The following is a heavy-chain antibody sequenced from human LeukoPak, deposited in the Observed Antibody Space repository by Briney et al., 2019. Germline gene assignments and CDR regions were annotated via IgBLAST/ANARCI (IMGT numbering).Heavy chain of an antibody. CDR1: GFTFSTYS. V-gene: IGHV3-66*04. D-gene: IGHD3-3*01. Sequence: GGSLRLSCAASGFTFSTYSMNWVRQAPGKGLEWVSVIYSGGSTYYADSVKGRFTISRDNSKNTLYLQMNSLRAEDTAVYYCARHHYDFWSGYLDYWGQGTLVTVSS. J-gene: IGHJ4*02. CDR3: ARHHYDFWSGYLDY. CDR2: IYSGGST.